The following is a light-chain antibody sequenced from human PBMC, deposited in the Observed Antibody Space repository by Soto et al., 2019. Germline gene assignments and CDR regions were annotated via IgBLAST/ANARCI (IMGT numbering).Light chain of an antibody. Sequence: EIVLTQSPATLSLSPGERATLSCRASQSVSSYLAWYQQKPGQAPRLLIYDASNRATGIPARFSGSGSGTDFTLTISSLEREDFAVYYCQQRRNLFGPGTKVDIK. V-gene: IGKV3-11*01. J-gene: IGKJ3*01. CDR1: QSVSSY. CDR2: DAS. CDR3: QQRRNL.